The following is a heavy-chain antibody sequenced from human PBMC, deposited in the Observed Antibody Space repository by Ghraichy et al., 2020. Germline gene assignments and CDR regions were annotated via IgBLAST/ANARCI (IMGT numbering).Heavy chain of an antibody. V-gene: IGHV4-34*01. CDR3: ARGGPWGMHLFY. CDR2: INHSGST. D-gene: IGHD3-16*01. J-gene: IGHJ4*02. Sequence: SETLSLTCAVYGGSFSGYYWSWIRQPPGKGLEWIGEINHSGSTNYNPSLKSRVTISVDTSKNQFSLKLSSVTAADTAVYYCARGGPWGMHLFYWGQGTLVTVSS. CDR1: GGSFSGYY.